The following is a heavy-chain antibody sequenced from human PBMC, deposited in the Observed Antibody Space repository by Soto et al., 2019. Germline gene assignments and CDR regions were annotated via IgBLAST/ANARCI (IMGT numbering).Heavy chain of an antibody. D-gene: IGHD2-15*01. CDR3: AREASSGGRRVFDP. Sequence: QVQLVQSGAEVKKPGSSVKVSCKASGGTFSSYTISWVRQAPGQGLEWMGRIIPILGIANYAQKFQGRVTITADKSTSTAYMELSSLRSEDTAVYYCAREASSGGRRVFDPWGQGTLVTVSS. V-gene: IGHV1-69*08. CDR1: GGTFSSYT. CDR2: IIPILGIA. J-gene: IGHJ5*02.